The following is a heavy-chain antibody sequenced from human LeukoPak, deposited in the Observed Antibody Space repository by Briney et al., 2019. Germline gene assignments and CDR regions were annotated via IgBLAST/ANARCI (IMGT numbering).Heavy chain of an antibody. CDR2: IYYSGSI. D-gene: IGHD6-13*01. CDR1: GGSISSYY. V-gene: IGHV4-59*08. J-gene: IGHJ4*02. Sequence: SETLSLTCIVSGGSISSYYWSWIRQPPGKGLEWIGYIYYSGSIDYNPSLKSRATISVDTSKNQFSLKLNSVTAADTAVYYCARAGFIAAAGTSRYFDYWGQGTLVTVSS. CDR3: ARAGFIAAAGTSRYFDY.